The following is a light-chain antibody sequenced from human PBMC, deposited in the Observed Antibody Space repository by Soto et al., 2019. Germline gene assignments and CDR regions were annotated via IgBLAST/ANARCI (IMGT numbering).Light chain of an antibody. Sequence: QSALTQPPSGSEGPRQRVTSCCSGSSSNIGNNAVNWYQQLPGKAPKLLIYYDVLLPSGVSDRFSGSKSATSASLAISGLQSEDEADYYCAAWDESLNGYVFATGTKVPVL. J-gene: IGLJ1*01. CDR2: YDV. CDR1: SSNIGNNA. V-gene: IGLV1-36*01. CDR3: AAWDESLNGYV.